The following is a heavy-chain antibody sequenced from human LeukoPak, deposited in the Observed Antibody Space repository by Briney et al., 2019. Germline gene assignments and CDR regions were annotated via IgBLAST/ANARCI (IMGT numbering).Heavy chain of an antibody. Sequence: SETLSLTCTVSGGSISSYYWSWIRQPPGKGLEWIGYIYYSGSTNYNPSLKSRVTISVDTSKNQFSLKLSSVTAADTAVYYCASGGYSSGWQFDYWGQGTLVTVSS. CDR3: ASGGYSSGWQFDY. J-gene: IGHJ4*02. CDR2: IYYSGST. CDR1: GGSISSYY. V-gene: IGHV4-59*01. D-gene: IGHD6-19*01.